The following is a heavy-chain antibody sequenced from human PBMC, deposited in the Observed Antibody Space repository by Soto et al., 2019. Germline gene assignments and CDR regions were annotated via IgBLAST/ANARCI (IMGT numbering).Heavy chain of an antibody. Sequence: EVQLVESGGGLVQXGGSLXXXCAXXXXXXXXYWMXXXRQAPGKGLVWVSRINSDGSSTSYADSVKGRFTISRDNAKNTLYLQMNSLRAEDTAVYYCVRTSLVVAAATREDYWGQGTLVTVSS. CDR3: VRTSLVVAAATREDY. D-gene: IGHD2-15*01. CDR2: INSDGSST. J-gene: IGHJ4*02. CDR1: XXXXXXYW. V-gene: IGHV3-74*01.